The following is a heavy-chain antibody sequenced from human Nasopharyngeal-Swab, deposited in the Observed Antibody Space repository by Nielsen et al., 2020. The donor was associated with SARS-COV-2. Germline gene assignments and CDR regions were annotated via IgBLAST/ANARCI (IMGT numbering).Heavy chain of an antibody. V-gene: IGHV6-1*01. D-gene: IGHD1-14*01. CDR3: ARIAQAAEPH. J-gene: IGHJ4*02. CDR2: TYYRSKWYI. CDR1: GDSVSSNSAA. Sequence: SETLSLTCAISGDSVSSNSAAWSWIRQSPSRGLEWLGRTYYRSKWYIDYAASVKSRITINPDTSKNQFSLQLSSVTPEDMAVYYCARIAQAAEPHWGQGTLVTVSS.